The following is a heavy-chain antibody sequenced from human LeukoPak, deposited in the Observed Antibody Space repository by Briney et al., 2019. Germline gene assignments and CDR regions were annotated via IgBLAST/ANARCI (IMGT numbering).Heavy chain of an antibody. V-gene: IGHV3-30*02. J-gene: IGHJ4*02. Sequence: GGSLRLSCAASGFTFSSYGMHWVRQAPGKGLEWVAFIRYDGSNKYYADSVEGRFTISRDNSKNTLYLQMNSLRAEDTAVYYCAKAAEWELGHFDYWGQGTLVTVSS. D-gene: IGHD1-26*01. CDR3: AKAAEWELGHFDY. CDR2: IRYDGSNK. CDR1: GFTFSSYG.